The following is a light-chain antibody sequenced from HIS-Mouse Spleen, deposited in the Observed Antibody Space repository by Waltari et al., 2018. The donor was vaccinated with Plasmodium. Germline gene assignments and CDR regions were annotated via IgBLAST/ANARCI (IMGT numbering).Light chain of an antibody. CDR1: ALPKKC. CDR2: EDS. CDR3: YSTDSSGKHRV. J-gene: IGLJ3*02. V-gene: IGLV3-10*01. Sequence: SYELTQPPSVSVPPGQTARIPCSGDALPKKCAYWYQQKSGQAPVLVIYEDSKRPSGIPERFSGSSSGTMATLTISGAQVEDEADYYCYSTDSSGKHRVFGGGTKLTVL.